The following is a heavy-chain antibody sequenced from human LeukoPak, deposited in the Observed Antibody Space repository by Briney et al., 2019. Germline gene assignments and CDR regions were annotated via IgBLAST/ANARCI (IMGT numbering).Heavy chain of an antibody. CDR1: GFTFCSYE. CDR3: ARGGMVPD. CDR2: ISSSATTI. V-gene: IGHV3-48*03. J-gene: IGHJ4*02. D-gene: IGHD4/OR15-4a*01. Sequence: GGSLRLSCAASGFTFCSYEMNWVRQAPGKGLEWVSYISSSATTIYYADSVKGRFTISRDNAKNSLYLQMNSLRAEDTAVYYCARGGMVPDWGQGTLVTVSS.